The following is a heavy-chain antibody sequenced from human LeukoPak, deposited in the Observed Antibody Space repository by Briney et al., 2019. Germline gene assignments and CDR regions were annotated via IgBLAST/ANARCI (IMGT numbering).Heavy chain of an antibody. V-gene: IGHV4-34*01. CDR1: GGSFSGYY. CDR2: INHSGST. J-gene: IGHJ3*02. CDR3: ARLRNYGLYSSSWYAFDI. Sequence: SETLSLTCAVYGGSFSGYYWSWIRQPPWKGLEWIGEINHSGSTNYNPSLKSRVTMSVDTSKNQFSLKLSSVTAADTAVYYCARLRNYGLYSSSWYAFDIWGQGTMVTVSS. D-gene: IGHD6-13*01.